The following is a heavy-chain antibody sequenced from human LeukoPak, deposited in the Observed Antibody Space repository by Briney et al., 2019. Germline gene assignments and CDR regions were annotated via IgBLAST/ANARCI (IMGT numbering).Heavy chain of an antibody. D-gene: IGHD4-17*01. V-gene: IGHV4-4*07. Sequence: MASETLSLTCTVSGVSISSYYWSWIRQPAGKGLEWLGRIYSSGSTNYNPSLNSRVTMSVDTSKNQFSLRLSSVTAADTAVYYCARDTVTFDPWGQGTLVTVSS. CDR2: IYSSGST. J-gene: IGHJ5*02. CDR3: ARDTVTFDP. CDR1: GVSISSYY.